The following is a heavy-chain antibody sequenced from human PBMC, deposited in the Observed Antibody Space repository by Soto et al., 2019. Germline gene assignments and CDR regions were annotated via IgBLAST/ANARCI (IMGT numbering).Heavy chain of an antibody. Sequence: PGGSLRLSCAASGFTFSSYWMHWVRQAPGKGLVWVSRINSDGSSTSYADSVKGRFTISRDNAKNTLYLQMNSLRAEDTAVYYCARDFTPRDFWSGYYTHNYYYGMDVWGQGTTVTVSS. CDR1: GFTFSSYW. CDR3: ARDFTPRDFWSGYYTHNYYYGMDV. D-gene: IGHD3-3*01. V-gene: IGHV3-74*01. J-gene: IGHJ6*02. CDR2: INSDGSST.